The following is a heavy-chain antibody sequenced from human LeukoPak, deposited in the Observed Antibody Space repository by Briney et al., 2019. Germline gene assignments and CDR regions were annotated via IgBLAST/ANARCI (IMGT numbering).Heavy chain of an antibody. D-gene: IGHD3-3*01. J-gene: IGHJ4*02. Sequence: PGGSLRLSRTASGFTFGDYAMSWVRQAPGKGLEWVGFIRSKAYGGTTEYAASVKGRFTISRDDSKSIAYLQMNSLKTEDTAVYYCTRVYYDFWSGPDYWGQGTLVTVSS. CDR2: IRSKAYGGTT. CDR1: GFTFGDYA. V-gene: IGHV3-49*04. CDR3: TRVYYDFWSGPDY.